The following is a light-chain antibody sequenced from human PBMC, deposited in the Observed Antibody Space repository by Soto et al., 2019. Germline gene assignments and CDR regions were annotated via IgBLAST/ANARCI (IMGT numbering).Light chain of an antibody. CDR3: QQRSNWPLT. V-gene: IGKV3-11*01. J-gene: IGKJ4*01. Sequence: EIVLTQSPATLSLSPGERATLSCRASQSVSSYLAWYQQKPGQTPRLLIYDASNRATGIPARFSRSRSGTDFTLTVSSLEPEDFAVYYCQQRSNWPLTFGAGTKVEIK. CDR1: QSVSSY. CDR2: DAS.